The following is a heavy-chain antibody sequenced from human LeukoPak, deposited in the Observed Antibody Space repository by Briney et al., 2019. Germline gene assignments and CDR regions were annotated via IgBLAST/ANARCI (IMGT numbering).Heavy chain of an antibody. V-gene: IGHV1-69*05. J-gene: IGHJ6*03. CDR3: ARQPVAENYYYYYMDV. D-gene: IGHD1-14*01. Sequence: SVKVSCKASGGTFSSYAISWVRQAPGQGLEWMGGIIPIFGTANYAQKFQGGVMITTDESTSTAYMELSSLRSEDTAVYYCARQPVAENYYYYYMDVWGKGTTVTVSS. CDR1: GGTFSSYA. CDR2: IIPIFGTA.